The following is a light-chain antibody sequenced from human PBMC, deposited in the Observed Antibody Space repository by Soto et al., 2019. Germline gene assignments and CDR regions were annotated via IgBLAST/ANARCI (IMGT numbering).Light chain of an antibody. CDR1: QSVSSSY. CDR3: QQYGSSTNT. J-gene: IGKJ5*01. Sequence: IVLTQSPGTLSLSPGERATLSCRASQSVSSSYLAWYQQKPGQAPRLIMYGASSRATGIPDRFSGSGSGTDFTLTISRLETEDFAVYYCQQYGSSTNTFGQGTRLEIK. CDR2: GAS. V-gene: IGKV3-20*01.